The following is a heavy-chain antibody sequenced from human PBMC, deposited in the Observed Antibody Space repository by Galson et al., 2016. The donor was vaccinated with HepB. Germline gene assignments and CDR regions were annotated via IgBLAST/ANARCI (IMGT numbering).Heavy chain of an antibody. CDR1: GGSFSDYA. CDR3: ARWAGKGSGYYQNPFDS. CDR2: ILPVYPAP. J-gene: IGHJ4*02. D-gene: IGHD3-3*01. V-gene: IGHV1-69*13. Sequence: SVKVSCKASGGSFSDYALSWVRQAPGQGLEWMGGILPVYPAPNYAQKFRGRVTITAVDSTSTAYMELTSLRSDDTAVYYCARWAGKGSGYYQNPFDSWGQGTLVAVSS.